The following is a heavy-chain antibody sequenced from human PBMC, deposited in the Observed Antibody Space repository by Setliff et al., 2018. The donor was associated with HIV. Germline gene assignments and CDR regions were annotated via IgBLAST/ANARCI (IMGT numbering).Heavy chain of an antibody. CDR1: GFTFSNYA. V-gene: IGHV3-23*01. J-gene: IGHJ3*01. CDR2: ISGNGGKT. Sequence: GSLRLSCAASGFTFSNYAMAWVRQAPGKGLEWVSVISGNGGKTYFADSVKGRFTISRDNSKNTLYLQMNGLRAEDTAVYYCAKDWDITIFAVVIGGGFDFWGQGALVTVSS. CDR3: AKDWDITIFAVVIGGGFDF. D-gene: IGHD3-3*01.